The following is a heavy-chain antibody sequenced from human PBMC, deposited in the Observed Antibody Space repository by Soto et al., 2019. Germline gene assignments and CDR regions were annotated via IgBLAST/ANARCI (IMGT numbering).Heavy chain of an antibody. CDR3: ATSYDSSGYDY. V-gene: IGHV3-23*01. CDR2: LSGSGIST. J-gene: IGHJ4*02. D-gene: IGHD3-22*01. CDR1: GFTFSSYA. Sequence: LRLSCAASGFTFSSYAMSWVRQAPGKGLEWVSALSGSGISTYYADTVKGRFTISRDNSRNTLYLQMNSLRAEDTAVYYCATSYDSSGYDYWGQGTLVTSPQ.